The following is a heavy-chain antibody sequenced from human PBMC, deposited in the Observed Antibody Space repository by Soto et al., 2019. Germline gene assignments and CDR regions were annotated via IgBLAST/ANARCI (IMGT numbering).Heavy chain of an antibody. Sequence: GGSLRLSCAASGFTFSSYGMHWVRQAPGKGLEWVAVISYDGSNKYYEDSVKGRFTISRDNSKNTLYLQMNSLRAEDTAVYYCATELAIVVVVAATHVDYWGQGTLVTVSS. CDR1: GFTFSSYG. CDR2: ISYDGSNK. CDR3: ATELAIVVVVAATHVDY. J-gene: IGHJ4*02. V-gene: IGHV3-30*03. D-gene: IGHD2-15*01.